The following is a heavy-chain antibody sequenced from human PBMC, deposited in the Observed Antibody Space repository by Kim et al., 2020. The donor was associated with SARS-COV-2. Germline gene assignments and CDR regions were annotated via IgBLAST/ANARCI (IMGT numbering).Heavy chain of an antibody. V-gene: IGHV3-23*01. CDR3: GKAAGGKKHFDY. Sequence: GGSLRLSCAASGFTFSNYAMRWVRQAPRKGLEWVSAISDSGGSTYYADSVKGRFTTSRDNSKNTVFLQMNSLRAEDTAIYYCGKAAGGKKHFDYWGQGTLVTVSS. D-gene: IGHD3-16*01. CDR2: ISDSGGST. CDR1: GFTFSNYA. J-gene: IGHJ4*02.